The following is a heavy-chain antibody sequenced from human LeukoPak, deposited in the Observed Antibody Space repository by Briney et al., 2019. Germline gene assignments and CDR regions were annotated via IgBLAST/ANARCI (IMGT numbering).Heavy chain of an antibody. V-gene: IGHV3-7*04. CDR2: IKRDGNEK. J-gene: IGHJ4*02. Sequence: PGGSLRLSCAASGFTFSNCWMTWVRQAPGKGLEWVANIKRDGNEKYYVDSVKGRFTVSRDNAKNSLYLQMNSLRAEDTAVYYCARGYSDSSGIDYWGQGTLVTVSS. CDR3: ARGYSDSSGIDY. D-gene: IGHD3-22*01. CDR1: GFTFSNCW.